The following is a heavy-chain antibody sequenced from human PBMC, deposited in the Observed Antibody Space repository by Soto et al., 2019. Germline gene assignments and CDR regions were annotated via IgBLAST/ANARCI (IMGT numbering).Heavy chain of an antibody. CDR1: GFTFSSYA. CDR2: ISGSGGST. CDR3: AKGRKSSGWYADY. D-gene: IGHD6-19*01. J-gene: IGHJ4*02. V-gene: IGHV3-23*01. Sequence: VQLLESGGGLVQPGGPLRLSCAVSGFTFSSYAMSWVRQAPGKGLEWVSTISGSGGSTYYADSVKGRFTISRDNSKNTLYLRKNSLRAEDTAVHYCAKGRKSSGWYADYWGQGTLVTVSS.